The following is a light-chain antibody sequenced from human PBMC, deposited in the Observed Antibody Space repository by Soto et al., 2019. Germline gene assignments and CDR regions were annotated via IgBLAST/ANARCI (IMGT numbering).Light chain of an antibody. V-gene: IGLV2-11*01. CDR3: CAYAGTYTAK. J-gene: IGLJ2*01. CDR2: DVT. CDR1: SDDIGKYSY. Sequence: QSALTQPRSVSGSPGQSVTISCAGTSDDIGKYSYVSWYQQLPGKAPRVIIYDVTQRPSGVPDRFSGSKSGSTASLTISGLQAEDDGYYYCCAYAGTYTAKFGGGNKLTVL.